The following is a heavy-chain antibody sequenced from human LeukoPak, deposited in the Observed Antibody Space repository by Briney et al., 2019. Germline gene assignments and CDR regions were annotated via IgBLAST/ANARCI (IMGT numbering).Heavy chain of an antibody. CDR3: ARAARPGSDAFDI. Sequence: GGSLRLSCAASGFTFSNYWMSWVRQAPGKGLEWVANIKQDGSEKYYVDSVKGRFTIFRDNAKNSLYLQMSSLRAEDTAVYYCARAARPGSDAFDIWGQGTMVTVSS. CDR2: IKQDGSEK. D-gene: IGHD6-6*01. CDR1: GFTFSNYW. J-gene: IGHJ3*02. V-gene: IGHV3-7*01.